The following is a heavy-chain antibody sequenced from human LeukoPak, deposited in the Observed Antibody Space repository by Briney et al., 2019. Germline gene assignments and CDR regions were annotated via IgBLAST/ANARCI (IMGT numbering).Heavy chain of an antibody. CDR2: RDDSGRS. CDR3: ARAPVVRGVFGWFDF. D-gene: IGHD3-10*01. CDR1: GGSMSGHF. V-gene: IGHV4-59*11. Sequence: SETLSLTCNVSGGSMSGHFWIWFRQPPGKGLEWIGHRDDSGRSNYNPSLRSRVTISIDTSKNRFSLKLNSVTAADTADYYCARAPVVRGVFGWFDFWGQGVLVTVSS. J-gene: IGHJ5*01.